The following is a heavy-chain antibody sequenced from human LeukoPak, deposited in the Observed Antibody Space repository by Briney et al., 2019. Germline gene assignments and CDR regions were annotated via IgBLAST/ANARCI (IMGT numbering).Heavy chain of an antibody. J-gene: IGHJ3*02. CDR1: GVSVSSGSYY. CDR2: IYYSGST. Sequence: SETLSLTCTVSGVSVSSGSYYWSWIRQPPGKELEWIGYIYYSGSTNSNPSLKSRVTISVDTSKSQFSLKLRSVTTADTALYYCTRSTNLEALDIWGQGTMVTVSS. V-gene: IGHV4-61*01. D-gene: IGHD2-8*01. CDR3: TRSTNLEALDI.